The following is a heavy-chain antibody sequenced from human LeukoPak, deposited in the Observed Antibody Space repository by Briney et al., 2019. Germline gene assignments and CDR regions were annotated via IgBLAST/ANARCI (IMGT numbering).Heavy chain of an antibody. CDR1: GGSISSYY. J-gene: IGHJ5*02. CDR3: ARVRGAIVAHSWLDR. V-gene: IGHV4-59*01. Sequence: SETLSLTCTVSGGSISSYYWSWIRQPPGKGLEWIGYIYYSGSTNYNPSLKSRVTISVDTSKNQFSLKLSSVTAAGTAVYYCARVRGAIVAHSWLDRWGQGTLVTVSS. D-gene: IGHD5-12*01. CDR2: IYYSGST.